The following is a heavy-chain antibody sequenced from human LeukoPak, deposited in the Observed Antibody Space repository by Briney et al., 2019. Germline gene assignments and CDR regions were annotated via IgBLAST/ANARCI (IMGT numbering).Heavy chain of an antibody. D-gene: IGHD3-10*01. CDR2: IYSGGST. J-gene: IGHJ6*04. V-gene: IGHV3-53*01. CDR1: GFTVSSNY. Sequence: GRSLRPSCAASGFTVSSNYMSRVRQAPGKGLERVSVIYSGGSTYYADSVKGRFTISRDNSKNTLYLQMNSLRAEDTAVYYCARDSGPGVRGSYYYGMDVWGKGTTVTVSS. CDR3: ARDSGPGVRGSYYYGMDV.